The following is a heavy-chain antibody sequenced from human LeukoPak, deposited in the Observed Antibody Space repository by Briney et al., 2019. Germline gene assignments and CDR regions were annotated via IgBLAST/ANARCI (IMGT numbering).Heavy chain of an antibody. CDR3: ARALGLTFIDY. CDR2: IYYSGST. J-gene: IGHJ4*02. Sequence: SQTLSLTCTVSGGSISSGGYYWSWIRQHPGKGLEWIGYIYYSGSTYYNPSLKSRVTISVDTSKNQFSLELSSVTAADTAVYYCARALGLTFIDYWGQGTLVTVSS. V-gene: IGHV4-31*03. D-gene: IGHD2/OR15-2a*01. CDR1: GGSISSGGYY.